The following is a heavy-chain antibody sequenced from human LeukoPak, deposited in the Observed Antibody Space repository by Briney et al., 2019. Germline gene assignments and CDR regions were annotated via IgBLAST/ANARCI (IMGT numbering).Heavy chain of an antibody. Sequence: GRSLRLSCAASGFTFNSYSMHWVRQAPGKGLEWVSYISSSGSTIYYADSVKGRFTISRDNAKNSLYLQMNSLRAEDTAVYYCAKEWELLRHAFDIWGQGTMVTVSS. D-gene: IGHD1-26*01. V-gene: IGHV3-48*04. CDR3: AKEWELLRHAFDI. CDR2: ISSSGSTI. J-gene: IGHJ3*02. CDR1: GFTFNSYS.